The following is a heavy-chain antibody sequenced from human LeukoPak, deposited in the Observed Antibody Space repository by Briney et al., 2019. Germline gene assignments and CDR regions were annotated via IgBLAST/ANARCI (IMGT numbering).Heavy chain of an antibody. D-gene: IGHD3-16*01. Sequence: GGSLRLSCSASGFVFSIYTMYWVRQAPGKGPEYVSTIRGRGNGASTYYADSVKGRFTISRDDSKSLLYLQMNGLRGEDTAVYYCVKDFGRVRGTPDSWGQGTLVTVSP. J-gene: IGHJ4*02. CDR3: VKDFGRVRGTPDS. CDR1: GFVFSIYT. V-gene: IGHV3-64D*06. CDR2: IRGRGNGAST.